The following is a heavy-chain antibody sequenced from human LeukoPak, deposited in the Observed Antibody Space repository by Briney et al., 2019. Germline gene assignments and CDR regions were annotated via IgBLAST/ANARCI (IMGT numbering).Heavy chain of an antibody. J-gene: IGHJ4*02. CDR2: IRYDGSNK. CDR3: AKGRLQIDY. V-gene: IGHV3-30*02. CDR1: GFTFSSYW. Sequence: GGSLRLSCAASGFTFSSYWMSWVRQAPGKGLEWVAFIRYDGSNKYYADSVKGRFTISRDNSKNTLYLQMNSLRAEDTAVYYCAKGRLQIDYWGQGTLVTVSS. D-gene: IGHD4-11*01.